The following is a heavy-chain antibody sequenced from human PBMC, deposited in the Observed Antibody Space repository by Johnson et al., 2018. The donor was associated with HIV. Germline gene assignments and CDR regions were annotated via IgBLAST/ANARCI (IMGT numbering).Heavy chain of an antibody. CDR2: ISYDGSNT. J-gene: IGHJ3*02. CDR1: GFTFSSYG. V-gene: IGHV3-30*18. Sequence: QVQLVESGGGVVQPGRSLRLSCAASGFTFSSYGMHWVRQAPGKGLEWVAVISYDGSNTYYADSVKGRFTISRDNSKNTLYLQMNSLRAEDTAVYYCAKDLRTTGAFDIWGQGTMVTVSS. D-gene: IGHD1-1*01. CDR3: AKDLRTTGAFDI.